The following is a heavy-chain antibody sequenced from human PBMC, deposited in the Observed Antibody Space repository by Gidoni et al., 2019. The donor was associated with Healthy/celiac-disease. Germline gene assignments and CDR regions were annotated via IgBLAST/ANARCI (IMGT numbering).Heavy chain of an antibody. CDR1: GYTFTSYG. CDR3: AREYEDSSLGLYYYDCMDV. CDR2: ISAYNSNT. J-gene: IGHJ6*02. V-gene: IGHV1-18*01. D-gene: IGHD6-6*01. Sequence: QLVQSGAEVKQPGASVKVSCRASGYTFTSYGISWVRPAPGQGLEWMGGISAYNSNTNYAQKLQGRVTMTTDTSTSTAYMELRSLRSDDTAVDYCAREYEDSSLGLYYYDCMDVWGQGTMVTVSS.